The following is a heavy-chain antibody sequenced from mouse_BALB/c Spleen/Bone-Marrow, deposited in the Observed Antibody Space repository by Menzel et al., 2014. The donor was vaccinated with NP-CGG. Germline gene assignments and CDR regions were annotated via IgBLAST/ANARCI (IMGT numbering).Heavy chain of an antibody. Sequence: LVESGAELMKPGASVKISCKATGYTFRSYWMEWVRQRPGHGLEWIGEILPGSGSTNHNEKFKGKATFTADTSSNTAYLQLSSLTSEDSAVYYCASNSYWFFDVWGAGTTVTVSS. CDR1: GYTFRSYW. V-gene: IGHV1-9*01. CDR2: ILPGSGST. J-gene: IGHJ1*01. CDR3: ASNSYWFFDV.